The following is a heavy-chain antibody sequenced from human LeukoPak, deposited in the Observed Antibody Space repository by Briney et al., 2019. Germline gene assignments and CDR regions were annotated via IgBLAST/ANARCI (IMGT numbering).Heavy chain of an antibody. J-gene: IGHJ4*02. CDR2: INPSGGST. V-gene: IGHV1-46*01. D-gene: IGHD3-22*01. CDR1: GYTFTGYY. Sequence: ASVKVSCKASGYTFTGYYMHWVRQAPGQGLEWMGIINPSGGSTSYTQKFQGRITMTRDMSTSTVYMELSSLRSEDTAVYYCARDYYSSAYDSSGYSIPSYYFDYWGQGTLVTVSS. CDR3: ARDYYSSAYDSSGYSIPSYYFDY.